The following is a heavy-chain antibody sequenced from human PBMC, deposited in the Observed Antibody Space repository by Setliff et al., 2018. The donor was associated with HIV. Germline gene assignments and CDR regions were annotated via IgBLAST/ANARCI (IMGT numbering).Heavy chain of an antibody. CDR1: GGSISTGGYY. CDR2: VYYSGST. CDR3: ARFYGDYETDNWFDP. J-gene: IGHJ5*02. V-gene: IGHV4-31*03. D-gene: IGHD4-17*01. Sequence: PSETLSLTCTVSGGSISTGGYYWSWIRQHPGKGLEWIGYVYYSGSTYYNPSLKSRVTISVDTSKNQFSLKLNSVTAADTAVYYCARFYGDYETDNWFDPWGHGVLVTVSS.